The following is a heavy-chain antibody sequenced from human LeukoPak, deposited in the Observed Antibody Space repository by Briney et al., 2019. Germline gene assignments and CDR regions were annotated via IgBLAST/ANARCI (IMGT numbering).Heavy chain of an antibody. D-gene: IGHD4-17*01. CDR1: GFSLSGYW. CDR2: LHADGVEQ. J-gene: IGHJ4*02. CDR3: ARGGTVTTVPL. V-gene: IGHV3-7*01. Sequence: GGSLRLSCAASGFSLSGYWMTWVRQAPGKGLEWVARLHADGVEQNYVDSVTGRFTMSRDNAKNSLDLQMNSLRVEDTAVYYCARGGTVTTVPLWGQGTLVTVSS.